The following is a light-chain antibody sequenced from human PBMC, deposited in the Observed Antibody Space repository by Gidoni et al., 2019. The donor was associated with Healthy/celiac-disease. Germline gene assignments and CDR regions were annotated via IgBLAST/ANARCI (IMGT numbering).Light chain of an antibody. CDR3: MQALQTLGT. J-gene: IGKJ1*01. V-gene: IGKV2-28*01. Sequence: DIVMTQSPLSLPVTPGEPSSISCRSSQSLLHSNGYNYLDWYLQKPGQSPQLLIYLGSNRASGDPDRFSCSGSGTDFTLKISRVEAEDVGVYYCMQALQTLGTFGQGTKVEIK. CDR1: QSLLHSNGYNY. CDR2: LGS.